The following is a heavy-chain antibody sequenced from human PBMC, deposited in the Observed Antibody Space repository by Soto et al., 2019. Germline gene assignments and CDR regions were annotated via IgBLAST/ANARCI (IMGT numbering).Heavy chain of an antibody. Sequence: EMQLVESGGGLVQPGGSLRLSCAASGFTFSTYSMNWVRQAPGKGLDWISYITSSSTTIFYADSVKGRFTISRDNAKNSLYLQMNSLRDEDTSVYYCARDNGIAGSFDPWGQGTLVTGAS. J-gene: IGHJ5*02. V-gene: IGHV3-48*02. CDR2: ITSSSTTI. CDR1: GFTFSTYS. D-gene: IGHD6-13*01. CDR3: ARDNGIAGSFDP.